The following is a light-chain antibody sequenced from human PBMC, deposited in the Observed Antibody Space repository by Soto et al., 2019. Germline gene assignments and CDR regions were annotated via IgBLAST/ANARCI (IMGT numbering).Light chain of an antibody. CDR3: SSYTSSSTYV. V-gene: IGLV2-14*01. CDR2: DVS. Sequence: QSVLTQPASVSGSPGQSITISCTGTSSDVGGYNYVSWYQQHPGKAPKLMIYDVSNRPSGVSNRFSGSKSGNTASLTISGLQAEDEADYSRSSYTSSSTYVFGTGTKVTVL. J-gene: IGLJ1*01. CDR1: SSDVGGYNY.